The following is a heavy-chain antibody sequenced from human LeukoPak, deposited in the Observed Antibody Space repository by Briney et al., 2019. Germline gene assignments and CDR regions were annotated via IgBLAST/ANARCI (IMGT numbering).Heavy chain of an antibody. CDR3: ARDSVREQWLVPDNWFDP. CDR2: IIPILGIA. V-gene: IGHV1-69*04. D-gene: IGHD6-19*01. CDR1: GGTFSSYT. J-gene: IGHJ5*02. Sequence: GASVKVSCKASGGTFSSYTISWVRQAPGQGLEWMGRIIPILGIANYAQKFQGRVTITADKSTSTAYMELSSLRSEDTAVYYCARDSVREQWLVPDNWFDPWGQGTLVTASS.